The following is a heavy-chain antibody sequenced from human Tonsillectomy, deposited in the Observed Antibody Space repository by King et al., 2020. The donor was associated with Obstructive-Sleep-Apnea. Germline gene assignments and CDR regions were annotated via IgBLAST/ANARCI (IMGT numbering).Heavy chain of an antibody. J-gene: IGHJ4*02. CDR1: EFTFSDYY. Sequence: VQLVQSGGGLVKPGGSLRLSCAASEFTFSDYYMGWIRQAPGKGLEWVSYISSSSSYINYADSVKGRFTVSRDNAKNSLYLQMNSLRAEDTAVYYCARDRQGTTGSFDYWGQGTLVTVSS. CDR3: ARDRQGTTGSFDY. CDR2: ISSSSSYI. V-gene: IGHV3-11*06. D-gene: IGHD3-10*01.